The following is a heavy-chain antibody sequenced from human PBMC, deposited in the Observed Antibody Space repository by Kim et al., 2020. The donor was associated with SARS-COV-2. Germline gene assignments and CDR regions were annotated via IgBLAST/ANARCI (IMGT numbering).Heavy chain of an antibody. D-gene: IGHD2-2*01. J-gene: IGHJ4*02. Sequence: ASVKVSCKASGYTFTSYAMHWVRRAPGQRLEWMGWINAGNGNTKYSQKFQGRVTITRDTSASTAYMELSSLRSEDTAVYYCARGIRDIVVVPAALDYWGQGTLVTVSS. CDR1: GYTFTSYA. CDR3: ARGIRDIVVVPAALDY. V-gene: IGHV1-3*01. CDR2: INAGNGNT.